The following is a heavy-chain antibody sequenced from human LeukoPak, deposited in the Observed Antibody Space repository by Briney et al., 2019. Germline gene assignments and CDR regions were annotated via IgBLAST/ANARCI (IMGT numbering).Heavy chain of an antibody. V-gene: IGHV1-24*01. CDR3: ATYRYYYDSSGYYPHFDY. Sequence: ASVKVSCKASGYTFTSYDINWVRQATGQGLEWMGGFDPEDGETIYAQKFQGRVTMTEDTSTDTAYMELSSLRSEDTAVYYCATYRYYYDSSGYYPHFDYWGQGTLVTVSS. J-gene: IGHJ4*02. CDR2: FDPEDGET. CDR1: GYTFTSYD. D-gene: IGHD3-22*01.